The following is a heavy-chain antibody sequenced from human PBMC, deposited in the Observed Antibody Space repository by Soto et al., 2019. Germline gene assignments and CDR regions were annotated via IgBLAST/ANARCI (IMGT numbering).Heavy chain of an antibody. CDR3: TTDPDLDYGNYYYYYGMDV. CDR2: IKSKTDGGTT. J-gene: IGHJ6*02. CDR1: GFTFSNAW. D-gene: IGHD4-17*01. Sequence: PGGSLRLSCAASGFTFSNAWINWVRQAPGKGLEWVGRIKSKTDGGTTDYAAPVKGRFTISRDDSKNTLYLQMNSLKTEDTAVYYCTTDPDLDYGNYYYYYGMDVWGQGTTVTVSS. V-gene: IGHV3-15*07.